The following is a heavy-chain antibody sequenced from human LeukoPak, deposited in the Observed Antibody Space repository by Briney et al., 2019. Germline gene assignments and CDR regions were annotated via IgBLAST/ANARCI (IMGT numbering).Heavy chain of an antibody. V-gene: IGHV1-2*02. Sequence: ASVKVSCKASGGTFSSYAISWVRQAPGQGLEWMGWINPNSGGTNYAQKFQGRVTMTRDTSISTAYMELSRLRSDDTAVYYCARDGGSYIVVVVAATTYGMDVWGQGTTVTVSS. D-gene: IGHD2-15*01. CDR1: GGTFSSYA. CDR3: ARDGGSYIVVVVAATTYGMDV. J-gene: IGHJ6*02. CDR2: INPNSGGT.